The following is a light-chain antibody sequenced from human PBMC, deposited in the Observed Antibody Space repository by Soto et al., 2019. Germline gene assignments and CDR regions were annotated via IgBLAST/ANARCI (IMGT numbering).Light chain of an antibody. J-gene: IGLJ3*02. Sequence: QSVLTQPPSVSAAPGQKVTISCSGSSSNIENNYVSWFQHLPGTAPKLLIYDNTKRPSGIPDRFSGSKSGTSATLGITGLQTGDEAHYSCGTWDTSLSAWVFGGGTKLTFL. CDR1: SSNIENNY. CDR3: GTWDTSLSAWV. V-gene: IGLV1-51*01. CDR2: DNT.